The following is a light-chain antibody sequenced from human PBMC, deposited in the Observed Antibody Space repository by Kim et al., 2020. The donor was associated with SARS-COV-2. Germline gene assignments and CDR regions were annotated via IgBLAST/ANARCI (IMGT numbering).Light chain of an antibody. CDR2: DTP. Sequence: PGGTVTLTCGSSTAAVTSGHFPFWFQQKPGQAPRTLIFDTPRKHSWTPARFSGSLLGGKAALTLSGAQPEDEAQYYCLLSYTGAWVFGGGTQLTVL. CDR3: LLSYTGAWV. V-gene: IGLV7-46*01. J-gene: IGLJ3*02. CDR1: TAAVTSGHF.